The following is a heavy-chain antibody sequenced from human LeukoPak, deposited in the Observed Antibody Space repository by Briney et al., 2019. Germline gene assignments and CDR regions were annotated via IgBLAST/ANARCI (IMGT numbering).Heavy chain of an antibody. Sequence: GGSLRLSCAASGFIFSTYEMDWVRQAPGKGLEWVSAISDSGGSTYHADSVKGRFTISRDNSKNTLYLQMNSPRAEDTAVYYCATDDILTGEFDYWGQGTLVTVSS. CDR2: ISDSGGST. CDR1: GFIFSTYE. V-gene: IGHV3-23*01. J-gene: IGHJ4*02. CDR3: ATDDILTGEFDY. D-gene: IGHD3-9*01.